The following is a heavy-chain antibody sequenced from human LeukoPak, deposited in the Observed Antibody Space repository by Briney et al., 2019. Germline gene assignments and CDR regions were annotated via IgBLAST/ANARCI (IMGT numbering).Heavy chain of an antibody. J-gene: IGHJ5*02. D-gene: IGHD3-3*01. CDR1: GFTFSSYA. V-gene: IGHV3-30-3*01. Sequence: GGSLRLSCAASGFTFSSYAMHWVRQAPGKGLEWVAVISYDGSNKYYADSVKGRFTISRDNAKNSLYLQMNSLRAEDTAVYYCARASHKYYDFWSGLGWFDPWGQGTLVTVSS. CDR2: ISYDGSNK. CDR3: ARASHKYYDFWSGLGWFDP.